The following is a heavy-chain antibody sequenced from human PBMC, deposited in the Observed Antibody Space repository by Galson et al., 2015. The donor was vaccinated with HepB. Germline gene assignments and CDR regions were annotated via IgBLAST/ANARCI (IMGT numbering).Heavy chain of an antibody. J-gene: IGHJ3*02. CDR1: GFTFSSCA. D-gene: IGHD6-19*01. V-gene: IGHV3-23*01. Sequence: SLRLSCAASGFTFSSCAMSWVRQAPGKGLEWVSAISGSGGTTYYADSVKGRFTIPRDNSKNTLYLQMNSLRGEDTAVYYCAKGRSGWYADDFDIWGQGTMVTVSS. CDR2: ISGSGGTT. CDR3: AKGRSGWYADDFDI.